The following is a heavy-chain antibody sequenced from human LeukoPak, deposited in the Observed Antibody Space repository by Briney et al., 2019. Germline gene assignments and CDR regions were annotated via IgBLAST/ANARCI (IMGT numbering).Heavy chain of an antibody. J-gene: IGHJ4*02. CDR1: GFTFSSYG. V-gene: IGHV3-30*18. Sequence: GGSLRLSGAVSGFTFSSYGMHWVRQAPGKGLEWVAVISYDGSNKYYADSVKGRFTISRDNSKNTLYLQMNSLRVEDTAVYYCAKDQSGWSGYATPGYWGQGTLVTVSA. D-gene: IGHD5-12*01. CDR3: AKDQSGWSGYATPGY. CDR2: ISYDGSNK.